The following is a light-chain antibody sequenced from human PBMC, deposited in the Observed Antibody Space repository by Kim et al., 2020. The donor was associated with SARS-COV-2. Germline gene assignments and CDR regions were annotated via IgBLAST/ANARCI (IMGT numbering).Light chain of an antibody. V-gene: IGKV1D-12*01. CDR1: QDISSW. CDR3: QQTHSFPLA. Sequence: DIQMTQSPSSVSASVGDRVTITCRASQDISSWLGWYQQKPGKAPKVLIYEASNLQSGVPSRFSGSGSGTDFTLTINSLQSEDFATYYCQQTHSFPLAFGGGTKVDIK. J-gene: IGKJ4*01. CDR2: EAS.